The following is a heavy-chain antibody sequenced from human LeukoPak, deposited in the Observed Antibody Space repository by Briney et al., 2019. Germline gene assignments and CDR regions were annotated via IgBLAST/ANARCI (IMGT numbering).Heavy chain of an antibody. D-gene: IGHD3-22*01. V-gene: IGHV3-74*01. Sequence: GGSLRLSCAASGFSFSSYWMHWVRQAPGKGLVWVSRIKSDGKTNYADSVEGRFTISRDNAKNTVSLQMNSLRAEDTGVYYCARAPSEIGGYYPEYFRHWGQGTLVTVSS. CDR2: IKSDGKT. CDR3: ARAPSEIGGYYPEYFRH. CDR1: GFSFSSYW. J-gene: IGHJ1*01.